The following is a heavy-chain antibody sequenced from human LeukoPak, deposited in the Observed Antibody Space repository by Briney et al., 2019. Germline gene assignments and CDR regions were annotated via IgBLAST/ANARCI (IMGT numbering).Heavy chain of an antibody. D-gene: IGHD6-19*01. CDR3: ARSIGSGWSPFDY. Sequence: GGSLRLSCAASRFTFTTYSMNWVRQAPGKGLEWVSSISSSGSHIYYADSVKGRFSVSRDNGKNSLYLQMNSLRVEDTAVYYCARSIGSGWSPFDYWGQGTLVSVSS. CDR2: ISSSGSHI. CDR1: RFTFTTYS. V-gene: IGHV3-21*01. J-gene: IGHJ4*02.